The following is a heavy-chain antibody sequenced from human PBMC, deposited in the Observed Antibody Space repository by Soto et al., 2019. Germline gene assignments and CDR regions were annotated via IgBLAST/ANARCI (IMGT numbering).Heavy chain of an antibody. J-gene: IGHJ4*02. CDR2: TYHRSKWYN. Sequence: SQTLSLTCAISGDSVSSNSAAWSWIRQSPSRGLEWLGRTYHRSKWYNDYAVSLRSRITINPDASKNQFSLHLNSVSPEDTAVYYCARYNVLSGFSSWGQGTLVTVSS. CDR1: GDSVSSNSAA. V-gene: IGHV6-1*01. D-gene: IGHD3-3*01. CDR3: ARYNVLSGFSS.